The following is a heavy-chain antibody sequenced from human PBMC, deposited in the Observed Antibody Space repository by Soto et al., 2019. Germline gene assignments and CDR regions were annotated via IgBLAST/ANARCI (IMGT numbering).Heavy chain of an antibody. J-gene: IGHJ3*02. D-gene: IGHD6-19*01. Sequence: QVQLVQSGAEVKKPGSSVKVSCKASGGTFSSYAISWVRQAPGQGLEWMGGIIPIFGTANYAQKFQGRVTITADESTSTAYMELSSLRSEDTAVYYCARRQWLDSSSPELGAFDIWGQGTMVTVSP. CDR2: IIPIFGTA. V-gene: IGHV1-69*12. CDR1: GGTFSSYA. CDR3: ARRQWLDSSSPELGAFDI.